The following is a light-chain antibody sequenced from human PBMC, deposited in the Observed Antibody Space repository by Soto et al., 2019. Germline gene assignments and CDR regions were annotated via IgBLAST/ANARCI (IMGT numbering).Light chain of an antibody. V-gene: IGKV3-11*01. J-gene: IGKJ2*01. CDR3: QQRSNWPPYT. CDR2: DAS. Sequence: EIVLTQSPATLSLSPGERATLSCRASQSVSSYLAWYQQKPGQAPRLLIDDASNRASGIPARFSGSGSETDFTLTISRLEPEDFAVYYCQQRSNWPPYTFGQGTKLEIK. CDR1: QSVSSY.